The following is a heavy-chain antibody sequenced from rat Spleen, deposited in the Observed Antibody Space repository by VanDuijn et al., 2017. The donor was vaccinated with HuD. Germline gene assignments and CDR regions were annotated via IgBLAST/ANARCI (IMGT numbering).Heavy chain of an antibody. V-gene: IGHV5-31*01. CDR1: GFTFNNYW. CDR2: ITNTGGST. J-gene: IGHJ4*01. CDR3: TSPPLYYYDGGVMDA. Sequence: EVQLVESGGGLVQPGRSLKLSCVASGFTFNNYWMTWIRQAPGKGLEWVASITNTGGSTYYPDSVKGRFTISRDNAKSTLYLQKNSLRSEDTATYYCTSPPLYYYDGGVMDAWGQGASVTVSS. D-gene: IGHD1-12*02.